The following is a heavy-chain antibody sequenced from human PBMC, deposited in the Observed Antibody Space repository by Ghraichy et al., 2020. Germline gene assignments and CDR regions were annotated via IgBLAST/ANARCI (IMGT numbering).Heavy chain of an antibody. J-gene: IGHJ4*02. CDR2: IYYSGST. CDR1: GGSISSSSYY. V-gene: IGHV4-39*01. CDR3: ARLPLYSYGARFRSTLRAYFDY. Sequence: SETLSLTCTVSGGSISSSSYYWGWIRQPPGKGLEWIGSIYYSGSTYYNPSLKSRVTISVDTSKNQFSLKLSSVTAADTAVYYCARLPLYSYGARFRSTLRAYFDYWGQGTLVTVSS. D-gene: IGHD5-18*01.